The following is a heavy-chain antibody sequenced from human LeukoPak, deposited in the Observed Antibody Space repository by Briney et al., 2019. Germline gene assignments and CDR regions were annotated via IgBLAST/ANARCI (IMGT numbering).Heavy chain of an antibody. J-gene: IGHJ1*01. CDR2: IKQDGSEE. Sequence: QPGGSLRLSCAASGFTFSSYWMSWVRQAPGKGLEWVANIKQDGSEEYYVDSVKGRFTVSRDNAKNSLYLQMNSLRDDDTALYYCARLGYGYSSRWSNGGYFQYWGQGTLVTVSS. CDR3: ARLGYGYSSRWSNGGYFQY. D-gene: IGHD6-13*01. CDR1: GFTFSSYW. V-gene: IGHV3-7*01.